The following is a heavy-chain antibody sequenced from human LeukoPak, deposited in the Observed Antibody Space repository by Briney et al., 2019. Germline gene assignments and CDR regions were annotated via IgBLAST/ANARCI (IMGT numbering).Heavy chain of an antibody. CDR1: GYTFTSYG. CDR3: ARGGYDFWSGYYPY. V-gene: IGHV1-18*01. Sequence: ASVKVSCKASGYTFTSYGISWVRQAPGQGLEWMGWISAYNGNTNYAQKLQGRVTMTADTSTSTAYMELRSLRSDDTAVYYCARGGYDFWSGYYPYWGQGTLVTVSS. D-gene: IGHD3-3*01. J-gene: IGHJ4*02. CDR2: ISAYNGNT.